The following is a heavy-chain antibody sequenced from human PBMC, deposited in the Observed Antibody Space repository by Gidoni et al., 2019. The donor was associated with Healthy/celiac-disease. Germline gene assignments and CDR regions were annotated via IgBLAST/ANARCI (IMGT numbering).Heavy chain of an antibody. Sequence: QVQLVESGGGVVQPGRSLRLSCAASGFTFSSYGMHWVRQAPGKGLEWVAIIWYDGSNKYYADSVKGRFTISRDNSKNTLYLQMNSLRAEDTAVYYCARDAFEYSSSSPYFDYWGQGTLVTVSS. CDR3: ARDAFEYSSSSPYFDY. V-gene: IGHV3-33*01. D-gene: IGHD6-6*01. CDR2: IWYDGSNK. CDR1: GFTFSSYG. J-gene: IGHJ4*02.